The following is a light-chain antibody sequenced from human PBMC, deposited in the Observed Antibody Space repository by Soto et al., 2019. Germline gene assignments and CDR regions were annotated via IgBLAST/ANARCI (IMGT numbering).Light chain of an antibody. J-gene: IGLJ2*01. CDR1: SGYSRYA. Sequence: QAVVAQSPSASASLGASVKLTCTLSSGYSRYAISWHQQQPEKGPRYLMNLNSDGSHRKGDGIPDRFTGSSSGAERYLTISSLQSEDEADYYCQTWGTGIQVFGGGTQLTVL. CDR2: LNSDGSH. CDR3: QTWGTGIQV. V-gene: IGLV4-69*01.